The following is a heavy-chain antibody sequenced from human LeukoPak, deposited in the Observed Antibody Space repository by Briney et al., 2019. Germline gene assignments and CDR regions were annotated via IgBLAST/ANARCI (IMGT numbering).Heavy chain of an antibody. J-gene: IGHJ6*02. Sequence: PSETLSLTCTVSGGSISSYYWSWIRQPPGKGLEWIGYIYYSGSTNYNPSLKSRVTISVDTSKNQFSLKLSSVTAADTAVYYCAREPSLDGMDVWGQGTTVTVSS. CDR2: IYYSGST. CDR3: AREPSLDGMDV. V-gene: IGHV4-59*12. CDR1: GGSISSYY.